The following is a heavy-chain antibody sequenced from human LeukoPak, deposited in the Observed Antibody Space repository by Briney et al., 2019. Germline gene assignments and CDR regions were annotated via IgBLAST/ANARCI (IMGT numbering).Heavy chain of an antibody. Sequence: SETLSLTCTVSGGSISSYYWSWIRQPPGKGLEWIGEINHNGSTNYNPSLKSRVTISVDTSKNQFSLKLSSVTAADTAVYYCARAPYSSSWPSYYYYGMDVWGQGTTVTVSS. CDR1: GGSISSYY. D-gene: IGHD6-13*01. V-gene: IGHV4-34*01. CDR3: ARAPYSSSWPSYYYYGMDV. J-gene: IGHJ6*02. CDR2: INHNGST.